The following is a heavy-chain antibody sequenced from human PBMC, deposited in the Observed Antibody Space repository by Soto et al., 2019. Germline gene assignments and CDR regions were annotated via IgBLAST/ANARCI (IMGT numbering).Heavy chain of an antibody. CDR1: GFTFSSYS. CDR2: ISSSSGTI. J-gene: IGHJ1*01. V-gene: IGHV3-48*01. D-gene: IGHD3-22*01. Sequence: EVQLVESGGGLVQPGGSLRLSCAASGFTFSSYSMNWVRQAPGKGLEWVSYISSSSGTIYYADSVKGRFTISRDNAKNSLYLQMNSLRAEDTAVYYCARDRRTYYYDSSGYSGGVEYFQHWGQGTLVTVSS. CDR3: ARDRRTYYYDSSGYSGGVEYFQH.